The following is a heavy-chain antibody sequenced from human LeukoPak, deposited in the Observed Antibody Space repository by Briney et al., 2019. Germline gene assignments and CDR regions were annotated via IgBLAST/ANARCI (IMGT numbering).Heavy chain of an antibody. CDR2: IYYSGST. D-gene: IGHD2-2*01. J-gene: IGHJ4*02. V-gene: IGHV4-39*01. Sequence: SETLSLTCTVSGGSISSSSYYWGWIRQPPGKGLEWIGGIYYSGSTYYNPSLKSRVTISVDTPKNQLSLKLSSVTAADTAVYYCARRPYCSSTSCSPFDYWGQGTLVTVSS. CDR1: GGSISSSSYY. CDR3: ARRPYCSSTSCSPFDY.